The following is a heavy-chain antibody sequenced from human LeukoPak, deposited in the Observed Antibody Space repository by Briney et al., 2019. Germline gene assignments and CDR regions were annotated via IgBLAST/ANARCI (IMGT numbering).Heavy chain of an antibody. CDR3: VSPRGFSYGYFDY. V-gene: IGHV4-39*01. J-gene: IGHJ4*02. D-gene: IGHD5-18*01. Sequence: SETLSLTCTVSGGSISSGSAYWGWIRQPPGKGLEWIGSIYYSKNTYYNPSLKSRVTISADTSKNQFSLTLGSVSATDTAVYYCVSPRGFSYGYFDYWGQGTLVTVSS. CDR2: IYYSKNT. CDR1: GGSISSGSAY.